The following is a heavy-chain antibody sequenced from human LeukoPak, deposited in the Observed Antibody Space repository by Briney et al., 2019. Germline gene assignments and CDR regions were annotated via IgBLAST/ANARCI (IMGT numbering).Heavy chain of an antibody. CDR3: ARTHLWFGESPYYMDV. J-gene: IGHJ6*03. CDR1: GGSISSSSYY. CDR2: IYYSGST. Sequence: SETLSLTCTVSGGSISSSSYYWGWIRQPPGKGLEWIGSIYYSGSTYYNPSLKSRVTISVDTSKNQFSLKLSSVTAADTAVYYCARTHLWFGESPYYMDVWGKGTTVTVSS. V-gene: IGHV4-39*07. D-gene: IGHD3-10*01.